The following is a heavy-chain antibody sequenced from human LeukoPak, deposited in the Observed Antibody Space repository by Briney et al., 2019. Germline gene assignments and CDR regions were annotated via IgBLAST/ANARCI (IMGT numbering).Heavy chain of an antibody. CDR2: ISPSGGST. CDR3: AKTYYHDSSGYSKAYYYYAMDV. V-gene: IGHV3-23*01. Sequence: GGSLRLSCAASGFTFSHDGLSWLRQAPGKGLEGVSGISPSGGSTSYADSVKGRFTISRDNSKHTLYLHMNGLRAEDTAVYYRAKTYYHDSSGYSKAYYYYAMDVWGHGTTVTVSS. J-gene: IGHJ6*02. D-gene: IGHD3-22*01. CDR1: GFTFSHDG.